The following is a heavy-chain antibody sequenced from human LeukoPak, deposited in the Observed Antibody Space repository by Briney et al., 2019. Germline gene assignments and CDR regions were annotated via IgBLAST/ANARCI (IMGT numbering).Heavy chain of an antibody. CDR1: GFTFSNYA. V-gene: IGHV3-30-3*01. D-gene: IGHD6-6*01. Sequence: GGSLRLSCAASGFTFSNYAMHWVRQAPGKGLEWVAIITYDGSNKYYADSVKGRFTISRDNSKNTLYLQMNSLRAEDTAVYYCAREGSSPNDAFDIWGQGTMVIVSS. CDR3: AREGSSPNDAFDI. CDR2: ITYDGSNK. J-gene: IGHJ3*02.